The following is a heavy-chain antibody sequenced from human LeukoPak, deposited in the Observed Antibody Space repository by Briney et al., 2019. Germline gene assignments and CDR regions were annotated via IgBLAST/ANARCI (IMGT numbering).Heavy chain of an antibody. V-gene: IGHV3-9*01. J-gene: IGHJ4*02. CDR3: AKSRIAAAGTFDY. CDR2: ISWNSGSI. Sequence: GRSLRLSCAASGFTFDDYAMHWVRQAPGKGLEWVSGISWNSGSIGYADSVKGRFTISRDNAKNSLYLQMNSLRAEDTALYYCAKSRIAAAGTFDYWGQGTLVTVPS. D-gene: IGHD6-13*01. CDR1: GFTFDDYA.